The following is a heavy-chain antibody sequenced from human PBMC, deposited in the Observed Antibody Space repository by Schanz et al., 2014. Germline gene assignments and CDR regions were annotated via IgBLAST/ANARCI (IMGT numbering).Heavy chain of an antibody. Sequence: QVQLVQSGAEVKKPGSSVKVSCEISGYTVSALAMHWVRQAPGKGLEWLGGFDVEDGETIYAQKLQGRVTMTEDTSTETAYMELSGLRSGDTAGYYCTKGRTFGRWGQGTLVTVSS. D-gene: IGHD3-16*01. CDR3: TKGRTFGR. J-gene: IGHJ4*02. V-gene: IGHV1-24*01. CDR1: GYTVSALA. CDR2: FDVEDGET.